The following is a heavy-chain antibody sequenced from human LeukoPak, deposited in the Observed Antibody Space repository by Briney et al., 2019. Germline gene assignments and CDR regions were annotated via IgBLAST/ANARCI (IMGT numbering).Heavy chain of an antibody. V-gene: IGHV3-30*18. D-gene: IGHD3-22*01. CDR2: ISHDGAKM. Sequence: GGSLRLSCAASGFTFSTNGIHWVRQAPGKGLEWVAVISHDGAKMYYADSVKGRFTISRDNSQNILYLQMNNLRPEDTAVYRCAKDSTTYYYDSSGYYLDYWGQGTLVTVSS. CDR1: GFTFSTNG. CDR3: AKDSTTYYYDSSGYYLDY. J-gene: IGHJ4*02.